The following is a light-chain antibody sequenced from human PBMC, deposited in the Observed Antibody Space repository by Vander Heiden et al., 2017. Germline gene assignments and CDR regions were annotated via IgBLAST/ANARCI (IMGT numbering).Light chain of an antibody. V-gene: IGKV1-27*01. CDR3: QKYNSAPWT. CDR2: AAS. J-gene: IGKJ1*01. CDR1: QGISNY. Sequence: MTQSRSSLSASAGDRVTITCRASQGISNYLAWYQQKPGKVPKLLIYAASTLQSGVPSRFSGSGSGTDFTLTISSLQPEDVATYYCQKYNSAPWTFGQGTKVEIK.